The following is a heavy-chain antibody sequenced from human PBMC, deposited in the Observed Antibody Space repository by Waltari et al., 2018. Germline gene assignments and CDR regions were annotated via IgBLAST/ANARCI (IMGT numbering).Heavy chain of an antibody. CDR1: GGTFSSYA. J-gene: IGHJ3*02. CDR2: INPNRGGT. CDR3: ARGGGYYDFWSGYYPDAFDI. D-gene: IGHD3-3*01. Sequence: QVQLVQSGAEVKKPGSSVKVSCKASGGTFSSYAISWVRQAPGQGLEWMGWINPNRGGTNNEHKFQGWVTMTRDTSISTAYMELSRLRADDTAVYYCARGGGYYDFWSGYYPDAFDIWGQGTMVTVSS. V-gene: IGHV1-2*04.